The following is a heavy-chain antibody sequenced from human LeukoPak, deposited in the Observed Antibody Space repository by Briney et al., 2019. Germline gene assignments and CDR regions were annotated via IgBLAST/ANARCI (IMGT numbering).Heavy chain of an antibody. CDR2: IYYTGST. Sequence: SGTLSLTCTVSGGSIDSYYWSWIRQAPGKGLEWIGYIYYTGSTEYHPSLKSRVTISLDTSKNQFSLKLTSVTAADTAVYYCARVYQSAEYYFDYWGQGNLVSVSS. CDR3: ARVYQSAEYYFDY. V-gene: IGHV4-59*01. J-gene: IGHJ4*02. CDR1: GGSIDSYY. D-gene: IGHD2-2*01.